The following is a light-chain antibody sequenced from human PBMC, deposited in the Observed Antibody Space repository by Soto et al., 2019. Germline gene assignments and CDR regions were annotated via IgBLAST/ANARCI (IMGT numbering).Light chain of an antibody. CDR1: QSITTW. CDR2: DVS. Sequence: DIQMTQSPSTVSAYGGDSVNITCRASQSITTWLAWYQQRPGKAPKLLIYDVSSLQSGVPSRFSGSGSGTEFTLTISSLQPDDFATYYCQHYNSYSEAVGQGNKVDIK. CDR3: QHYNSYSEA. V-gene: IGKV1-5*01. J-gene: IGKJ1*01.